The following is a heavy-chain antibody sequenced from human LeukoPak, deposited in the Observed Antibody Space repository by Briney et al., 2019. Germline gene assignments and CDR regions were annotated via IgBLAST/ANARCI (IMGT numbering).Heavy chain of an antibody. J-gene: IGHJ4*02. V-gene: IGHV4-4*07. CDR2: FYTSGSP. CDR1: GDSISSYY. Sequence: PSETLSLTCTVSGDSISSYYWSWIRQPAGQGLEWIGRFYTSGSPTYNPSLKSRVSMSLDTSKNQFSLKLNSVTAEDTAVYYCAKAPDYYDSSGYWNWGQGTLVTVSS. D-gene: IGHD3-22*01. CDR3: AKAPDYYDSSGYWN.